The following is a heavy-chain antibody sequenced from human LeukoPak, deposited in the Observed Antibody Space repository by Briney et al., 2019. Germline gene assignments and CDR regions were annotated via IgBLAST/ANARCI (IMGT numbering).Heavy chain of an antibody. Sequence: GASVKVSCKASGGTFSSYAISWVRQAPGQGLEWMGGIIPIFGTANYAQKFQGRVTITADESTSTAYMELSSLRSEDTAVYYCARVGYSNGRYYMDVWGKGTTVTVSS. J-gene: IGHJ6*03. CDR3: ARVGYSNGRYYMDV. D-gene: IGHD5-18*01. V-gene: IGHV1-69*13. CDR1: GGTFSSYA. CDR2: IIPIFGTA.